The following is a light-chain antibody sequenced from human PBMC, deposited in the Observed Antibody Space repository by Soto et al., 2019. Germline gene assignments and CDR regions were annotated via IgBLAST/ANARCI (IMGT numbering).Light chain of an antibody. V-gene: IGLV2-14*01. CDR1: SSDVGGYNY. J-gene: IGLJ1*01. CDR3: SSYTSSSTLDV. CDR2: EVS. Sequence: QSALTQPASVSGSPGQSITISCTGTSSDVGGYNYVSWYHQHPGKAPKLMIYEVSNRPSGVSNRFSGSTSGNTASLTISGLQAEDEADYYCSSYTSSSTLDVFGTGTKLTAL.